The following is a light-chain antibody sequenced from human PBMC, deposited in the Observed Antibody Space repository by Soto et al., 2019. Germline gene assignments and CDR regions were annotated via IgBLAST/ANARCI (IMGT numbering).Light chain of an antibody. Sequence: QSLLNTPASVSGSPGQSIPISCTGTSSDVGGYNYVSWYQQHPGKAPKLMIYEVSNRPSGVSNRFSGSKSGNTASLTISGLQAEDEADYYCSSYTSSSTPYVFGTGTKVT. V-gene: IGLV2-14*01. J-gene: IGLJ1*01. CDR3: SSYTSSSTPYV. CDR1: SSDVGGYNY. CDR2: EVS.